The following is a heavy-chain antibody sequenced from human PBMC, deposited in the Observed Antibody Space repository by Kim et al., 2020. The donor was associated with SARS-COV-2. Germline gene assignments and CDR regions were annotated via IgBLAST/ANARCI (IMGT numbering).Heavy chain of an antibody. D-gene: IGHD4-17*01. Sequence: ASVKVSCKASGYTFSGYYLHWVRQAPGQGLEWVGRINPTTGGTDYAQTFQDRVTMTRDTSITTAYMELSRLRSDDTAVFYCVRLPRTTGSLWGQGTLVTV. V-gene: IGHV1-2*06. J-gene: IGHJ4*02. CDR1: GYTFSGYY. CDR3: VRLPRTTGSL. CDR2: INPTTGGT.